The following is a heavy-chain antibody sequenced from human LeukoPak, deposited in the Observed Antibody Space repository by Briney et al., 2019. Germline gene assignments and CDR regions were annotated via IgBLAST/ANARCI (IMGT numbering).Heavy chain of an antibody. CDR2: INHSGST. CDR3: ARVRWLQIHYGMDV. CDR1: GGSFSGYY. Sequence: PSETLSLTCAVYGGSFSGYYWSWIRQPPGKGLEWIGEINHSGSTNYNPSLKSRVTISVDTSKNQFSLKLSSVTAADTAVYYCARVRWLQIHYGMDVWGQGTTVTVSS. V-gene: IGHV4-34*01. D-gene: IGHD5-24*01. J-gene: IGHJ6*02.